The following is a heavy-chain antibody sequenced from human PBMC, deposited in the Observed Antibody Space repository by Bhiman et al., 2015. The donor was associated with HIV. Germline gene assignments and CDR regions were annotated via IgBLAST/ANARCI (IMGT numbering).Heavy chain of an antibody. Sequence: EVQLVESGGGLVQPGRSLRLSCAASGFSFDDYAMHWVRQAPGKGLEWVSGISWNSGNIGYADSVKGRFTISRDNAKNSLYLQMNSLRAEDTAVYYCASMLRWYWGQGTLVTVSS. D-gene: IGHD3-3*01. CDR3: ASMLRWY. J-gene: IGHJ4*02. CDR1: GFSFDDYA. CDR2: ISWNSGNI. V-gene: IGHV3-9*01.